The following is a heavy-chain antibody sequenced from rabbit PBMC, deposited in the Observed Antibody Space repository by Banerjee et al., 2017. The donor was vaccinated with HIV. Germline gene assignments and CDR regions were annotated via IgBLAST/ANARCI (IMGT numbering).Heavy chain of an antibody. D-gene: IGHD2-1*01. CDR1: GIDFSSYYD. J-gene: IGHJ4*01. CDR3: AKSAGVHGDRYLNL. Sequence: QEQLVESGGGLVQPEGSLTLTCTASGIDFSSYYDMCWVRQAPGKGLEWIACIYTGSGSTYYASWAKGRFTISKTSSTTVTLQMTSLTAADTATYFYAKSAGVHGDRYLNLWGQGTLVTVS. CDR2: IYTGSGST. V-gene: IGHV1S45*01.